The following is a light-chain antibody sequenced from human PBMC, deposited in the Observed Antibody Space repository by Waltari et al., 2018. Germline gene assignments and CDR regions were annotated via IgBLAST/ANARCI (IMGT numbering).Light chain of an antibody. CDR3: QVWDFGRDHLL. Sequence: SYVLTQPPSLSVAPGQTYRITCGGNNSGSYTFHWYLQKPGQAPLLVLFDNIDRPSGISERFSGSNAGNTATLTISRVEVGDEADYYCQVWDFGRDHLLFGGGTKLTVL. CDR2: DNI. CDR1: NSGSYT. V-gene: IGLV3-21*02. J-gene: IGLJ2*01.